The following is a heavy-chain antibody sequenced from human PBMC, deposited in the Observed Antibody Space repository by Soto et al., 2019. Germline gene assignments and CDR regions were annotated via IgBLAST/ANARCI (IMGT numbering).Heavy chain of an antibody. Sequence: QVQLQESGPGLVRPSGTLSLTCAVSGASISSTTSGNWWSWVRQPPGKGLEWIGEIYHSGSTNYNPSVKSRVTMSVEKSKNQFALKLSSVTAACTAVYYCARMVGATLVDFWGQGTLVTVSS. V-gene: IGHV4-4*02. D-gene: IGHD1-26*01. CDR1: GASISSTTSGNW. CDR3: ARMVGATLVDF. CDR2: IYHSGST. J-gene: IGHJ4*02.